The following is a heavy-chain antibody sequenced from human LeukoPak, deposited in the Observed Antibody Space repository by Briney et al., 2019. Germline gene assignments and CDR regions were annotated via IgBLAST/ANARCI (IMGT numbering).Heavy chain of an antibody. CDR2: IRYDGSNK. CDR1: GFTFSSYG. Sequence: PGGSLRLSCAASGFTFSSYGMHWVRQAPGKGLEWVAFIRYDGSNKYYADSVKGRFTISRDNSKNTLYLQMNSLRAEDTAVYYCAKDIGPTGTTHNVRAFGIWGQGTMVTVSS. V-gene: IGHV3-30*02. CDR3: AKDIGPTGTTHNVRAFGI. J-gene: IGHJ3*02. D-gene: IGHD1-1*01.